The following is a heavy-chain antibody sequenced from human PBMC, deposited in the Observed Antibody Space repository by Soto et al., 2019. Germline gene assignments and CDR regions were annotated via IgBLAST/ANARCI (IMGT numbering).Heavy chain of an antibody. V-gene: IGHV3-21*01. CDR1: GFTFSSYS. D-gene: IGHD4-4*01. CDR2: ISSSSSYI. CDR3: ARGLGNSNYREY. J-gene: IGHJ4*02. Sequence: EVQLVESGGGLVKPGGSLRLSCAASGFTFSSYSMNWVRQAPGKGLEWVSSISSSSSYIYYADSVKGRFTISRDNAKNSLYLQMTSLRAEDTAVYYCARGLGNSNYREYWGQVTLVTVSS.